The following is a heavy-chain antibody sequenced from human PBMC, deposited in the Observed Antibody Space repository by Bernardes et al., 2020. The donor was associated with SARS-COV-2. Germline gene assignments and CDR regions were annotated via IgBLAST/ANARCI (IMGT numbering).Heavy chain of an antibody. CDR3: ARGTLWYSSSWNFDY. V-gene: IGHV3-23*01. CDR2: IGSSDTT. J-gene: IGHJ4*02. Sequence: VGSLSLSCAASGFTFRSYAMSWVRQPPGKGLEWVSAIGSSDTTFYTDSVRGRVTISRDNSKNTMFLQMNSLRAEDTAVYYCARGTLWYSSSWNFDYWGQGALVTVSS. CDR1: GFTFRSYA. D-gene: IGHD6-13*01.